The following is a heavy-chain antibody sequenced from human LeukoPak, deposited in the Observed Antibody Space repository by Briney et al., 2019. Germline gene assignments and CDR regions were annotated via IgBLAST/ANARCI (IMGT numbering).Heavy chain of an antibody. CDR2: IYYSGST. CDR1: GGSVSSYY. V-gene: IGHV4-59*02. D-gene: IGHD3-22*01. J-gene: IGHJ3*02. Sequence: SETLSLTCTVSGGSVSSYYWSWIRQPPGKGLEWIGYIYYSGSTNYNPSLKSRVTISVDTSKNQFSLKLSSVTAADTAVYYCARANDYDSSGYYYLFAFDIWGQGTMVTVSS. CDR3: ARANDYDSSGYYYLFAFDI.